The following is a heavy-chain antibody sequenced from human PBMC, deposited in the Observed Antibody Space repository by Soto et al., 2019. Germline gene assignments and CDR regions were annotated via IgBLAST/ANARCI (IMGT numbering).Heavy chain of an antibody. J-gene: IGHJ6*02. CDR1: GGSLSSYA. CDR3: AASYYVGNGMDV. D-gene: IGHD1-26*01. Sequence: GASVGVSCDEGGGSLSSYASSWVRQAHGQGLEWMGGIIRMFGTANYAQKFQGRVTITADESTSTAYMELSSLRSENTAVYFCAASYYVGNGMDVWGQGTTVPVSS. CDR2: IIRMFGTA. V-gene: IGHV1-69*01.